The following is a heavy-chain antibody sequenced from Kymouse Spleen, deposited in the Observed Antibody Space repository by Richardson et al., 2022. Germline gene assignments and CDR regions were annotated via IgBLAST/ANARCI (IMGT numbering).Heavy chain of an antibody. CDR2: INHSGST. CDR3: ARGQSIAARHFDY. Sequence: QVQLQQWGAGLLKPSETLSLTCAVYGGSFSGYYWSWIRQPPGKGLEWIGEINHSGSTNYNPSLKSRVTISVDTSKNQFSLKLSSVTAADTAVYYCARGQSIAARHFDYWGQGTLVTVSS. D-gene: IGHD6-6*01. V-gene: IGHV4-34*01. CDR1: GGSFSGYY. J-gene: IGHJ4*02.